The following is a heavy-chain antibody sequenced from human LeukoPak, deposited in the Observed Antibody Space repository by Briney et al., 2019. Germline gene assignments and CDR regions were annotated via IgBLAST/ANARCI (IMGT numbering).Heavy chain of an antibody. Sequence: GGSLRLSWAASGFTFSSYGMHWVRQAPGKGLEWVAFIRYDGSNKYYADSVKGRFTISRDNSKNTLYLQMNSLRAEDTAVYYRAKDSNHYVWGSYRYTGYFDYWGQGTLVTVSS. J-gene: IGHJ4*02. CDR2: IRYDGSNK. CDR3: AKDSNHYVWGSYRYTGYFDY. CDR1: GFTFSSYG. V-gene: IGHV3-30*02. D-gene: IGHD3-16*02.